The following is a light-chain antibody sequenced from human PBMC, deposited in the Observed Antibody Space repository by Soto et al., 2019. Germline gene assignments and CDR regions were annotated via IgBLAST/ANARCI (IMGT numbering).Light chain of an antibody. V-gene: IGKV1-39*01. CDR2: AAS. CDR1: QSISSY. J-gene: IGKJ4*01. Sequence: DIQMTQSPSSLSASVGDRVTITCRASQSISSYLNWYQQKPRKAPKLLIYAASSLQSGVPSRFSGSGSGTDFTLTISSLQPEDCATYYCQQSYSTPHTFGGGTKVEIK. CDR3: QQSYSTPHT.